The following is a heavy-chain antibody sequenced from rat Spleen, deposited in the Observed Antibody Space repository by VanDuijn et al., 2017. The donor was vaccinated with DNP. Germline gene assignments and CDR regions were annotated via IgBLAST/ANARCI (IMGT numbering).Heavy chain of an antibody. Sequence: EVQLVESGGGLVQPGRSLKVSCAASGFTFSNYGMHWIRQAPTKGLEWVASISPSGGTTYYRDSVKGRFTISRDNAKSTLYLQMNSLRSEDTATYYCTRLRAPWGYFDYWGQGVMVTVSS. CDR2: ISPSGGTT. CDR1: GFTFSNYG. J-gene: IGHJ2*01. CDR3: TRLRAPWGYFDY. V-gene: IGHV5-19*01. D-gene: IGHD3-1*01.